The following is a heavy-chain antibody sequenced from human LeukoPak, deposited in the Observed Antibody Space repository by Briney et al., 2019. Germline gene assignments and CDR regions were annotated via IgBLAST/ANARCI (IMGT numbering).Heavy chain of an antibody. CDR1: GFTFSSYG. Sequence: GGSLRLSCAASGFTFSSYGMHWVRQAPGKGLEWVAVISYDGSNKYYADSVKGRFTISRDNSKNTLYLQVNSLRAEDTAVYYCAKAKYSSSWYSGRNYFDYWGQGTLVTVSS. CDR3: AKAKYSSSWYSGRNYFDY. CDR2: ISYDGSNK. V-gene: IGHV3-30*18. D-gene: IGHD6-13*01. J-gene: IGHJ4*02.